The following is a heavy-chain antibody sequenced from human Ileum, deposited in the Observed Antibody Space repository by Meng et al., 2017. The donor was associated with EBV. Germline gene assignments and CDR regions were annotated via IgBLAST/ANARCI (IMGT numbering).Heavy chain of an antibody. D-gene: IGHD1-1*01. CDR2: IYYTGST. J-gene: IGHJ5*02. Sequence: HVQLQEAGPGLVQPSETLSLPCTFSGGSVTSGSYYWGWIRQPPGEGLEWIGYIYYTGSTNYNPSLKSRVTISVDTSKNQFSLNLTSVTAADTAVYYCARGTGTTFAWGQGTLVTVAS. CDR1: GGSVTSGSYY. CDR3: ARGTGTTFA. V-gene: IGHV4-61*01.